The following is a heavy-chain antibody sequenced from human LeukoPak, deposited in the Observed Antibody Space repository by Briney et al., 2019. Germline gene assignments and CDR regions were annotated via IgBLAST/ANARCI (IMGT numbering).Heavy chain of an antibody. D-gene: IGHD3-22*01. CDR2: MSPNSGDT. Sequence: ASVKVSCKASGYTFTSYDFNWVRQATGQRPEWMGWMSPNSGDTGYAQKFQDRVTMTRNTSISTAYMELSSLRSDDTAVYYCAGGGGSTMIVVVTAAFDIWGQGTMVTVSS. V-gene: IGHV1-8*01. J-gene: IGHJ3*02. CDR1: GYTFTSYD. CDR3: AGGGGSTMIVVVTAAFDI.